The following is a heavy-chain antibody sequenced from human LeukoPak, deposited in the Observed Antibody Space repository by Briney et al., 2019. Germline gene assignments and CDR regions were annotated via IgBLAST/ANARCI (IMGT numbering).Heavy chain of an antibody. CDR2: IYASWST. CDR3: AGDGPVVVAATRRGGWFDP. D-gene: IGHD2-15*01. Sequence: SETLSLTCTVSGGSITSGSYYWSWIRQPAGKGLEWIGRIYASWSTNYNPSLKSRVTISVDTSKNQFSLKLSSVTAADTAVYYCAGDGPVVVAATRRGGWFDPWGQGTLVTVSS. CDR1: GGSITSGSYY. V-gene: IGHV4-61*02. J-gene: IGHJ5*02.